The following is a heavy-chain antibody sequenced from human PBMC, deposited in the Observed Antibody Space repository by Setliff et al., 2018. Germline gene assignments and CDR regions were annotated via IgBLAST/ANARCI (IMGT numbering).Heavy chain of an antibody. J-gene: IGHJ4*02. CDR3: ARFYGDYQFDY. CDR1: GGSIINNNYY. CDR2: IYYSGST. D-gene: IGHD4-17*01. Sequence: SETLSLTCTVSGGSIINNNYYWGWIRQPPGKGLEWIGHIYYSGSTNYNPSLKSRVTISVDTSKNQFSLKLSSVTAADTAVYYCARFYGDYQFDYWGQGTLVTVSS. V-gene: IGHV4-61*05.